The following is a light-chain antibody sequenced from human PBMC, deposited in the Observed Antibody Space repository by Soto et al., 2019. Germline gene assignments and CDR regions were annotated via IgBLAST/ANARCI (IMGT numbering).Light chain of an antibody. CDR1: QSVSSY. CDR3: HQRSKWPIT. Sequence: EIVLTQSPATLSLSPGERATLSCRASQSVSSYLAWYQQKPGQAPRLLIYDASNKATGIPARISGSGSGTNFSLSICSLEPEDFAVYYCHQRSKWPITFCRGTRLE. J-gene: IGKJ5*01. CDR2: DAS. V-gene: IGKV3-11*01.